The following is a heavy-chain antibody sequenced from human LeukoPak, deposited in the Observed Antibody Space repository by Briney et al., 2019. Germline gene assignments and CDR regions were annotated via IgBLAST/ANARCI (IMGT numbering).Heavy chain of an antibody. CDR3: ARGRVGADY. J-gene: IGHJ4*02. D-gene: IGHD1-26*01. Sequence: GGSLRLSCAASGFTFSIFGMHWVRQAPGKGPEWVAVISFDGSTTYSADSVKGRITISRDNSKNTVYLQMNSLRPEDTAVYYCARGRVGADYWGQGTLVTVSS. V-gene: IGHV3-30*03. CDR1: GFTFSIFG. CDR2: ISFDGSTT.